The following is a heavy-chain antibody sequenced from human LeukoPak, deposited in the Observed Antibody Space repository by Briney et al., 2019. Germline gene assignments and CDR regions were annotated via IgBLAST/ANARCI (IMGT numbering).Heavy chain of an antibody. J-gene: IGHJ4*02. D-gene: IGHD3-3*01. Sequence: GASVKVSCKSSGYSFAAYHMHWVRQAPGQGLEWMGWVNPNGGDTNYAQKFQGRVIMTRDTSVSTAYMELSGLRSDDTVVFYCARGADFWSGYNDYWGQGTLVSVSS. CDR3: ARGADFWSGYNDY. CDR2: VNPNGGDT. CDR1: GYSFAAYH. V-gene: IGHV1-2*02.